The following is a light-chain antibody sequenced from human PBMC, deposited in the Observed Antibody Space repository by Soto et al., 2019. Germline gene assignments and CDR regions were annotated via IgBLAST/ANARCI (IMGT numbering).Light chain of an antibody. CDR1: QSISSY. J-gene: IGKJ1*01. V-gene: IGKV1-39*01. CDR2: AAS. CDR3: QQSYSTPRT. Sequence: DIQLTQSPSSKSASVGNTVNITCXASQSISSYLNWYQQKPGKAPKLLIYAASSLQSGVPSRFSGSVSGTDFTLTISSLQPEDFATYYCQQSYSTPRTFGQGTKVDNK.